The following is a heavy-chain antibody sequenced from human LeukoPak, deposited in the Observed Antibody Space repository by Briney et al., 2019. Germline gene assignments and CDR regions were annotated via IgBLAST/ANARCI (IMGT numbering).Heavy chain of an antibody. CDR3: ARDGVYYDSSGYIDY. CDR2: ISAYNGNT. D-gene: IGHD3-22*01. CDR1: GYTFTSYG. Sequence: ASVKVSCKASGYTFTSYGFSWVRQAPGQGLEWMGWISAYNGNTKYAQKFQGRVTMTRDMSTSTVYMELSSLRSEDTAVYYCARDGVYYDSSGYIDYWGQGTLVTVSS. J-gene: IGHJ4*02. V-gene: IGHV1-18*01.